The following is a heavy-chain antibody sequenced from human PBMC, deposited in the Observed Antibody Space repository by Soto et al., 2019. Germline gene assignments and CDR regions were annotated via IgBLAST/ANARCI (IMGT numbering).Heavy chain of an antibody. CDR3: ARVLWFGELEGGEEKMAV. CDR1: GGSISSYY. V-gene: IGHV4-59*01. Sequence: PSETLSLTCTVSGGSISSYYWSWLRQPPGKGLERIGYIYYSGSTNYNPSLKSRVTISVDTSKNQFSLKLSSVTAADTAVYYCARVLWFGELEGGEEKMAVWGKGTTVTVSS. D-gene: IGHD3-10*01. J-gene: IGHJ6*04. CDR2: IYYSGST.